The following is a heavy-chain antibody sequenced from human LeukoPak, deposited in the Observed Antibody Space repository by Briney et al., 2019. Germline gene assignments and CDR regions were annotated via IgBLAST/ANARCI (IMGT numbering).Heavy chain of an antibody. CDR2: MNPNSGNT. V-gene: IGHV1-8*01. Sequence: ASVKVSCKASGYTFTSYDINWVRQATGQGLEWMGWMNPNSGNTGYAQKFQGRVTMTRNTSISTAYMELSRLRSDDTAVYYCARDGNSGSYYWSFNYYMDVWGKGTTVTVSS. CDR1: GYTFTSYD. D-gene: IGHD1-26*01. J-gene: IGHJ6*03. CDR3: ARDGNSGSYYWSFNYYMDV.